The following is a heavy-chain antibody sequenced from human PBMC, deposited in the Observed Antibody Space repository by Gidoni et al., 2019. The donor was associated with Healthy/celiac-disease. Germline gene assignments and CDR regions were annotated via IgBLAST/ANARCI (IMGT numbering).Heavy chain of an antibody. V-gene: IGHV3-23*01. CDR1: GFTFSRYA. Sequence: EVQLLESGGGVVQPGGSLRLSCAASGFTFSRYAMSWVRQAPGKGLGWVSAISGSGGSTYYADSVKVRFTISRDNSKNTLYLQMNSLRAEDTAVYYCAKDVTIFGVVTHFDYWGQGTLVTVSS. D-gene: IGHD3-3*01. J-gene: IGHJ4*02. CDR2: ISGSGGST. CDR3: AKDVTIFGVVTHFDY.